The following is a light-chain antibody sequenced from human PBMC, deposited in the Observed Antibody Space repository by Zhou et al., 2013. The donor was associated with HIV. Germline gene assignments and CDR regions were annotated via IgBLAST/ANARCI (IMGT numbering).Light chain of an antibody. V-gene: IGKV3-20*01. Sequence: DIVLTQSPGTLSLSPGERVTLSCRASQNVFSNLAWYQQKRGQAPSLLIYDTSTRATGVPARFSGSGSGRDFTLTIGGLEPEDCAVYYCQQYGSSPLTFGGGTEVEIK. J-gene: IGKJ4*01. CDR3: QQYGSSPLT. CDR2: DTS. CDR1: QNVFSN.